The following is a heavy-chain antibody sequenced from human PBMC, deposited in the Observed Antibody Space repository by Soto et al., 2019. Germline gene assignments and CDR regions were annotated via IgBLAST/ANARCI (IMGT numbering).Heavy chain of an antibody. V-gene: IGHV3-30-3*01. D-gene: IGHD3-10*01. CDR1: GFTFSSYA. J-gene: IGHJ6*01. CDR2: ISYDGSNK. CDR3: ARPYYGSGSLPVYYYGMDV. Sequence: GGSLRLSCAASGFTFSSYAMHWVRQAPGKGLEWVAVISYDGSNKYYADSVKGRFTISRDNSKNTLYLQMNSLRAEDTAVYYCARPYYGSGSLPVYYYGMDVWGQGTTVTVSS.